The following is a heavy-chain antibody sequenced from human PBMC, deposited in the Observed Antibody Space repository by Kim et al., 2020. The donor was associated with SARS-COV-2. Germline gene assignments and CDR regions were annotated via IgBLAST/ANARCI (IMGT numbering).Heavy chain of an antibody. CDR3: ARDSVGATGWFDP. CDR1: GFTFSSYG. D-gene: IGHD1-26*01. J-gene: IGHJ5*02. CDR2: IWYDGSNK. Sequence: GGSLRLSCAASGFTFSSYGMHWVRQAPGKGLEWVAVIWYDGSNKYYADSVKGRFTISRDNSKNTLYLQMNSLRAEDTAVYYCARDSVGATGWFDPWGQGTLVTVSS. V-gene: IGHV3-33*01.